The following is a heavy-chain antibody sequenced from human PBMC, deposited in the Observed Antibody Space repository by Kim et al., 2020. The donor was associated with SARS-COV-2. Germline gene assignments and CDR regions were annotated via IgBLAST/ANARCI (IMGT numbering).Heavy chain of an antibody. CDR2: LTSGGIYF. D-gene: IGHD3-16*02. J-gene: IGHJ3*02. CDR3: PSYRNSSFDI. V-gene: IGHV3-21*01. CDR1: GFTFSSYS. Sequence: GGSLRLSCAASGFTFSSYSMNWVRQAPGKGLEWVSSLTSGGIYFYYAASMNRRITFTSNNNKNSLYQQMNSLSAEATAVYYSPSYRNSSFDIWGQGTMVT.